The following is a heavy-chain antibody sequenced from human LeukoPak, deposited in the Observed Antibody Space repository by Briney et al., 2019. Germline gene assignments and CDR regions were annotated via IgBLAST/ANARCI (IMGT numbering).Heavy chain of an antibody. Sequence: GGSLRLSCAASGFTFSSYAMSWVRQAPGKGLEWVSAISGSGGSTYYADSVKGRFTISRDNSKNTLYLQMNSLRAENTAVYYCAKGQGYYGSGSYRWFDPWGQGTLVTVSS. D-gene: IGHD3-10*01. V-gene: IGHV3-23*01. CDR1: GFTFSSYA. CDR2: ISGSGGST. CDR3: AKGQGYYGSGSYRWFDP. J-gene: IGHJ5*02.